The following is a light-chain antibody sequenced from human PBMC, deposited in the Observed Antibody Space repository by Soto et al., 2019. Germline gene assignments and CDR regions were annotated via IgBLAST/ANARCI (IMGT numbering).Light chain of an antibody. CDR2: GTS. CDR1: QSVASRN. CDR3: QHYGNSLWT. J-gene: IGKJ1*01. Sequence: EIVLTQSPGTLSLSPGERATLSCRASQSVASRNLAWYKQRSGQAPRLLIYGTSSRAIHTPDRFSGSGSGTDFTLTISDLEPEDFAVYFCQHYGNSLWTFGQGTKVEI. V-gene: IGKV3-20*01.